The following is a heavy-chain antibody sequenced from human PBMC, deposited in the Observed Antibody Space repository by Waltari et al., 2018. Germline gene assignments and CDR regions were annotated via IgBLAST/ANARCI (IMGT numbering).Heavy chain of an antibody. Sequence: EVHLAESGGGLVQPGGSLRLSCGVSGFTFSRYGMHWVRQAPGKGLEWISYISGSGRTIYYADSVKGRFTISRDQAKNSLYLQMSSLRAEDTAIYYCAREGLHYSDTLDHWGQGTLVTVSS. CDR1: GFTFSRYG. V-gene: IGHV3-48*01. CDR2: ISGSGRTI. J-gene: IGHJ4*02. D-gene: IGHD2-15*01. CDR3: AREGLHYSDTLDH.